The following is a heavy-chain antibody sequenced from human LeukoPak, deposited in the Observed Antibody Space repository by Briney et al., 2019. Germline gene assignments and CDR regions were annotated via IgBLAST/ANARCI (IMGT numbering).Heavy chain of an antibody. D-gene: IGHD1-26*01. CDR1: GYTFTSYG. V-gene: IGHV1-18*01. Sequence: ASVKVSCKASGYTFTSYGISWVRQAPGQELEWMGWISAYNGNTNYTQKLQGRVTMTTDTSTSTAYMELRSLRSDDTAVYYCARELGVVGSYYYYMDVWGKGTTVTVSS. CDR3: ARELGVVGSYYYYMDV. J-gene: IGHJ6*03. CDR2: ISAYNGNT.